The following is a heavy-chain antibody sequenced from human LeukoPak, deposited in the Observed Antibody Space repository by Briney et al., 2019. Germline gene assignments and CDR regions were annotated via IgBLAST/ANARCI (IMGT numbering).Heavy chain of an antibody. CDR1: GYTFTSCA. V-gene: IGHV7-4-1*02. Sequence: ASVKVSCKASGYTFTSCAMNWVRQAPGQGLEWMGWINTNTGNPTYAQGFTGRFVFSLDTSVSTAYLQISSLKAEDIAVYYCARVSRSRGEWLFDNWGQGTLVTVSS. CDR3: ARVSRSRGEWLFDN. J-gene: IGHJ4*02. CDR2: INTNTGNP. D-gene: IGHD3-3*01.